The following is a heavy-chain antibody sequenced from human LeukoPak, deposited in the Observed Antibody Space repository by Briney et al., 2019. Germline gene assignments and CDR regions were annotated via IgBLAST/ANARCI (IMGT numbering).Heavy chain of an antibody. J-gene: IGHJ4*02. Sequence: PGGSLRLSCAASGFTFSSYWMSWVRQAPGKGLEWVANIKQDGSEKYYVESVKGRFTISRDNAKNSLYLQMNSLRAEDTAVYYCARGYGYYDFWSGYFGFDYWGQGTLVTVSS. CDR3: ARGYGYYDFWSGYFGFDY. CDR2: IKQDGSEK. V-gene: IGHV3-7*01. CDR1: GFTFSSYW. D-gene: IGHD3-3*01.